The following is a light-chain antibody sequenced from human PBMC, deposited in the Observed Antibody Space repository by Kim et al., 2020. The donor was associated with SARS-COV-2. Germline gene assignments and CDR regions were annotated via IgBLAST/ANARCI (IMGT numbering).Light chain of an antibody. CDR2: DAS. V-gene: IGKV3-11*01. J-gene: IGKJ4*01. CDR1: QSISNY. CDR3: QQHSNWLT. Sequence: SVAPGERATLYCRASQSISNYLAWYQLKPGQPPRLLIYDASNRATGIPARFSGSRSGTDFTLTISSLEPEDFAVYFCQQHSNWLTFGGGTKVDIK.